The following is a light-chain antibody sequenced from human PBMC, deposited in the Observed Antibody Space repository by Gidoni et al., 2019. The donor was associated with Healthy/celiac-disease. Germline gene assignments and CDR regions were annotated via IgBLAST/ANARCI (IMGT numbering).Light chain of an antibody. V-gene: IGKV3-15*01. Sequence: EIVMTQSPATLSVSPGERASLSCSASQSVSSNLAWYQQKPGQAPRLLLYGASTRATGIPARFSGSGSGTEFTLTISSLQSEYFAVYYCQSGDTFGQGTRLEI. CDR3: QSGDT. J-gene: IGKJ5*01. CDR1: QSVSSN. CDR2: GAS.